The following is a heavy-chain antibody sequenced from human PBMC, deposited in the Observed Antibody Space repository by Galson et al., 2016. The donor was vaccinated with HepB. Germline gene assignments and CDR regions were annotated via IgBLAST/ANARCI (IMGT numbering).Heavy chain of an antibody. CDR3: ARRRESYDSIWGSYYPLGY. Sequence: SLRLSCAASGFSFSNYAMNWVRQAPGKGLEWVSTISGSAGSTYYADSVKGRFIISRDNSKNTLYLQMNSLRADDTAVYYCARRRESYDSIWGSYYPLGYWGQGTLVTVSS. CDR1: GFSFSNYA. V-gene: IGHV3-23*01. D-gene: IGHD3-16*01. CDR2: ISGSAGST. J-gene: IGHJ4*02.